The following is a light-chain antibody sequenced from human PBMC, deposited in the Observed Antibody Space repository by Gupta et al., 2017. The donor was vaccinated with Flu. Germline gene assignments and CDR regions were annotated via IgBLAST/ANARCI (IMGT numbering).Light chain of an antibody. J-gene: IGLJ3*02. Sequence: QSVLTQPPSVSVAPGQKVTISCSGSSSNIGKSYVSWYQQLPGTAPTLLIYENNKRPSGIPARFSGSKSGTSATLGITGIQTGDEADYYCGTWDSSLNGDVFGGGTKLTVL. CDR2: ENN. CDR3: GTWDSSLNGDV. V-gene: IGLV1-51*02. CDR1: SSNIGKSY.